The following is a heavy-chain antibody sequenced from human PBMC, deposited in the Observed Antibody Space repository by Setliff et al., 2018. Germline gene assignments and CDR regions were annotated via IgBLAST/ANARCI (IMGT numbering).Heavy chain of an antibody. Sequence: ASETLSLTCTVSDGSLSTYYWSWIRQPPGKGMEFIGYVYYSGTANCSPSLRRRLTISVDTSKNQFSRNLRSVTAADTAVYYCARGGTFRYFDFWGQGAPVTSPQ. D-gene: IGHD5-12*01. CDR1: DGSLSTYY. CDR2: VYYSGTA. V-gene: IGHV4-59*01. CDR3: ARGGTFRYFDF. J-gene: IGHJ4*02.